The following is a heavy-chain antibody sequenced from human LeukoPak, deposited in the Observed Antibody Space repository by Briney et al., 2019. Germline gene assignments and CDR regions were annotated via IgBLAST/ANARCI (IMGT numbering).Heavy chain of an antibody. D-gene: IGHD3-22*01. CDR2: ISGSGGST. CDR3: AKGENYYDSSGYYPPQKNFDY. Sequence: PGGSLRLSCAASGSTFSSYAMSWVRQAPGKGLEWVSAISGSGGSTYYADSVKGRFTISRDNSKNTLYLQMNSLRAEDTAVYYCAKGENYYDSSGYYPPQKNFDYWGQGTLVTVSS. V-gene: IGHV3-23*01. CDR1: GSTFSSYA. J-gene: IGHJ4*02.